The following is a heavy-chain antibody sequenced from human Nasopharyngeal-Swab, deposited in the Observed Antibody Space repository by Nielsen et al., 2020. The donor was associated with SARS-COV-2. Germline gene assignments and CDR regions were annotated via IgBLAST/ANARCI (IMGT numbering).Heavy chain of an antibody. CDR3: ARERGSGWYDRVYSGMDV. CDR2: INPSGGST. V-gene: IGHV1-46*01. D-gene: IGHD6-19*01. J-gene: IGHJ6*02. Sequence: WVRQAPGQGLEWMGIINPSGGSTSYAQKFQGRVTMTRDTSTSTVYMELSSLRSEDTAMYYCARERGSGWYDRVYSGMDVWGQGTTVTVSS.